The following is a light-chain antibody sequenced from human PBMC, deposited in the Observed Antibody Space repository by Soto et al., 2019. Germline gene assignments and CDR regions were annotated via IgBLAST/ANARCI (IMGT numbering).Light chain of an antibody. CDR3: QHYSSQT. CDR1: QSVSNNY. V-gene: IGKV3-20*01. J-gene: IGKJ1*01. CDR2: GAS. Sequence: EVVLTQSPGTLSLSPGERATLSCRASQSVSNNYLAWYQQRPGQAPRLLIYGASSRATGIPDRFSGSGSGTDFTLTISRLEPEDSAVYFCQHYSSQTFGQGTKVEIK.